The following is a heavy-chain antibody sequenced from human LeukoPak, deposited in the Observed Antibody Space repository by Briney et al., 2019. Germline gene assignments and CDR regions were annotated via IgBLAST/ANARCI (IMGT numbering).Heavy chain of an antibody. D-gene: IGHD6-6*01. CDR3: ARDTYSSSPNFLH. J-gene: IGHJ4*02. V-gene: IGHV3-21*01. CDR1: GFTFSSYS. CDR2: ISSSSSYI. Sequence: GGSLRLSCAASGFTFSSYSMNWVRQAPGKGLEWVSSISSSSSYIYYADSVKGRFTISRDNAKSSLYLQMNSLRAEDTAVYYCARDTYSSSPNFLHWGQGTLVTVSS.